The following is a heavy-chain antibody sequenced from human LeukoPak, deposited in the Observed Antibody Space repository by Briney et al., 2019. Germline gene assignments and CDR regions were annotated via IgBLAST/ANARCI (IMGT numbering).Heavy chain of an antibody. Sequence: PGGSLRLSCAASGFTFSSYAMSWVRQAPGKGLKGVSAISGSGGSTYYADSVKGRFTISRDNSKNTLYLQMNSLRAEDTAVYYCAKVGDSSGYIYYFDYWGQGTLVTVSS. D-gene: IGHD3-22*01. J-gene: IGHJ4*02. CDR2: ISGSGGST. CDR3: AKVGDSSGYIYYFDY. V-gene: IGHV3-23*01. CDR1: GFTFSSYA.